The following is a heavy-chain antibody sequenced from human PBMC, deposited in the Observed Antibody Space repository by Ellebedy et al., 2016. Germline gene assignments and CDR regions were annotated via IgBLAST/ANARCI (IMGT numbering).Heavy chain of an antibody. CDR2: ISWNSGSI. CDR1: RFTFDDYA. J-gene: IGHJ6*03. Sequence: SLKISXAASRFTFDDYAMHWVRQAPGKGLEWVSGISWNSGSIGYADSVKGRFTISRDNAKNSLYLQMNSLRAEDTALYYCAKDTRALVPAAMDVWGKGTTVTVSS. D-gene: IGHD2-2*01. V-gene: IGHV3-9*01. CDR3: AKDTRALVPAAMDV.